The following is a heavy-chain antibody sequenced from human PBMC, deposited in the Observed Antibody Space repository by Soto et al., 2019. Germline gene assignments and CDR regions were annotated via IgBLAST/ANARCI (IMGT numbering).Heavy chain of an antibody. D-gene: IGHD5-12*01. J-gene: IGHJ5*02. CDR1: GFSLFNARMG. CDR2: IFSSDEK. CDR3: ARIIGSVPVATIDNWCDA. Sequence: QVTLKESGPVVVTPTKTLTLTCTVSGFSLFNARMGVTWIRQPPGKALEWLAHIFSSDEKSYSASLKSRLTISKDPSKGHVVLTMTTLAPVDTATYYCARIIGSVPVATIDNWCDAWGRGTVVTVSS. V-gene: IGHV2-26*01.